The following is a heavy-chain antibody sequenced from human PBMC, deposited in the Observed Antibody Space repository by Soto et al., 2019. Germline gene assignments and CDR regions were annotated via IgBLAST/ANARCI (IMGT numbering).Heavy chain of an antibody. CDR1: GGSITYINNHY. D-gene: IGHD1-1*01. Sequence: SETLSLTCTVSGGSITYINNHYCSWFRLPPGKGLEWIGYIYHSGSTLYNPSLKSRVTISVDKSKNQFSLKLSSVTAADTAVYYCARDQLEGNWFDPWGQGTLVTVSS. CDR3: ARDQLEGNWFDP. CDR2: IYHSGST. J-gene: IGHJ5*02. V-gene: IGHV4-61*05.